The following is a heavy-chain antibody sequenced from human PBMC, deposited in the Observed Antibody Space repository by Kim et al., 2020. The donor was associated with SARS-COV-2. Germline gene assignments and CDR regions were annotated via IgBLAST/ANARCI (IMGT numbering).Heavy chain of an antibody. J-gene: IGHJ4*02. V-gene: IGHV4-59*01. Sequence: SETLSLTCTVSGGSISSYYWSWIRQPPGKGLEWIGYIYYSGSTNYNPSLKSRVTISVDTSKNQFSLKLSTVTAADTAVYYCARDRAGSGSSPWDWGQGTLVTVSS. CDR1: GGSISSYY. CDR3: ARDRAGSGSSPWD. D-gene: IGHD3-10*01. CDR2: IYYSGST.